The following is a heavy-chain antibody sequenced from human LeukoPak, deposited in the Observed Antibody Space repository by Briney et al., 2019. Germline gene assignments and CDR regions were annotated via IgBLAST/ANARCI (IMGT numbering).Heavy chain of an antibody. V-gene: IGHV1-69*04. D-gene: IGHD2-15*01. CDR2: IIPILGIA. Sequence: ASVNVSCKASGGTFSSYAISWVRQAPGQGLEWMGRIIPILGIANYAQRFQGRVKITADKSTSTAYMELSSLRSEDTAVYYCARDWPYCSGGSCYSYDSWGQGTLVTVSS. J-gene: IGHJ5*01. CDR1: GGTFSSYA. CDR3: ARDWPYCSGGSCYSYDS.